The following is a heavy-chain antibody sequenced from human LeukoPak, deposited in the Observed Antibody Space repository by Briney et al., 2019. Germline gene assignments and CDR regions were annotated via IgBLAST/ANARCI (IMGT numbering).Heavy chain of an antibody. J-gene: IGHJ4*02. CDR3: ARDGGGDYGVDY. CDR2: ISSSSSYI. Sequence: GGSLRLSCAASGFTFSSYSMNWVRQAPGKGLEWVSSISSSSSYIYYADSVKGRFTISRDNAKNSLYLQMNSLRAEDTAVYYCARDGGGDYGVDYWGQGTLVTVSS. V-gene: IGHV3-21*01. D-gene: IGHD4-17*01. CDR1: GFTFSSYS.